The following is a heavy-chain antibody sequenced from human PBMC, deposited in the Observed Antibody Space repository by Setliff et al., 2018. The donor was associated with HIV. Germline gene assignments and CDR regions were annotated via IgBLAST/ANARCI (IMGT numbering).Heavy chain of an antibody. CDR1: GFTFRTYN. V-gene: IGHV3-21*06. D-gene: IGHD1-26*01. CDR2: ISGNTLYI. CDR3: AKDRSGSYSFARD. Sequence: PGGSLRLSCAASGFTFRTYNMNWVRQAPGKGLEWVSSISGNTLYIYYAESVRGRFTVSRDNAKNSLYLQMNSLRAEDTAVYYCAKDRSGSYSFARDWGQGTLVTVSS. J-gene: IGHJ4*02.